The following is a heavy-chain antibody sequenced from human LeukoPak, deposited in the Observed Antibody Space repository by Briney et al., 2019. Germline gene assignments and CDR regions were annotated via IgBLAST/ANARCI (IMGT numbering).Heavy chain of an antibody. CDR3: ARGGSFVEY. V-gene: IGHV3-48*03. J-gene: IGHJ4*02. Sequence: LEWFSYISSGGSTVYYADSVKGRFTVSRDNAKNSLYLQASSLRAEDTAVYYCARGGSFVEYWGQGTLVIVSS. D-gene: IGHD3-10*01. CDR2: ISSGGSTV.